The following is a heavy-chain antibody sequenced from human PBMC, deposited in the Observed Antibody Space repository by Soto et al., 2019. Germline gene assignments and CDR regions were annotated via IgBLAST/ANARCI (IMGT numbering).Heavy chain of an antibody. J-gene: IGHJ6*02. CDR3: AKRVTPNYYYYGMDV. Sequence: GGSLRLSCAASGFTFNSYAMSWVRQAPGKVLEWVSSISSSGGSTYYADSVKGRFTISRDNSKNTLYLQMNSLRAEDTAVYYCAKRVTPNYYYYGMDVWGLGTTVTVYS. D-gene: IGHD4-4*01. CDR2: ISSSGGST. V-gene: IGHV3-23*01. CDR1: GFTFNSYA.